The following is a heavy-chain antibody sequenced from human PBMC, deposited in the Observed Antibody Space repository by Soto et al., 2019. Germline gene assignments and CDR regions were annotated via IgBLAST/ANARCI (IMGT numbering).Heavy chain of an antibody. CDR1: GFTFDDYA. CDR2: ISWNSGSI. Sequence: ESGGGLVQPGRSLRLSCAASGFTFDDYAMHWVRQAPGKGLEWVSGISWNSGSIGYADSVKGRYTISRDNAKNSLYLQMNSLRAEDTALYYCAKSEGAMVRGVIRPNPFDYWGQGTLVTVSS. J-gene: IGHJ4*02. V-gene: IGHV3-9*01. D-gene: IGHD3-10*01. CDR3: AKSEGAMVRGVIRPNPFDY.